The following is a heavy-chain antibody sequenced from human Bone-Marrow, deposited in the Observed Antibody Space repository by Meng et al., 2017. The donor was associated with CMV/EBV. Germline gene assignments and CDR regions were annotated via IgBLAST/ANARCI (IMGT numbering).Heavy chain of an antibody. Sequence: GGSLRLSCKASGYTFTSYGISWVRQAPGQGLEWMGWISAYNGNTNYAQKLQGRVTMTTDTSTSTAYMELRSLRSDDTAVYCCASGGRGTYYDFWSGYSYFDYWGQGTLVTGSS. J-gene: IGHJ4*02. CDR3: ASGGRGTYYDFWSGYSYFDY. CDR1: GYTFTSYG. CDR2: ISAYNGNT. D-gene: IGHD3-3*01. V-gene: IGHV1-18*01.